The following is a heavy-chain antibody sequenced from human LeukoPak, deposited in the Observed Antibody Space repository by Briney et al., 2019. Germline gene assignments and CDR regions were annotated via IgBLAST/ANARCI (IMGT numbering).Heavy chain of an antibody. CDR2: IYPGDSDT. J-gene: IGHJ4*02. CDR1: EYSFTSYW. CDR3: ARPYYDSSGYYYI. D-gene: IGHD3-22*01. Sequence: GESLKISCKGSEYSFTSYWIGWVRQMPGKGLEWMGIIYPGDSDTRYSPSFQGQVTISADKSISTAYLQWSSLKASDAAMYYCARPYYDSSGYYYIWGQGTLVTVSS. V-gene: IGHV5-51*01.